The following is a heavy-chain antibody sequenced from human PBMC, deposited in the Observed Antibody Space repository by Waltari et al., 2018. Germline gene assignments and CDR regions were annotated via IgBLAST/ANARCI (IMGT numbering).Heavy chain of an antibody. D-gene: IGHD2-15*01. Sequence: QVQLQESGPGLVKPSETLSLTCTVSGGYISSHYWRWVRQPHGKGLEWIGYIYYSGSTNYNPSLKSRVTISVDTSKNQFSLKLSSVTAADTAVYYCASKGRGGLLTYDDAFDIWGQGTMVTVSS. V-gene: IGHV4-59*11. CDR2: IYYSGST. CDR3: ASKGRGGLLTYDDAFDI. J-gene: IGHJ3*02. CDR1: GGYISSHY.